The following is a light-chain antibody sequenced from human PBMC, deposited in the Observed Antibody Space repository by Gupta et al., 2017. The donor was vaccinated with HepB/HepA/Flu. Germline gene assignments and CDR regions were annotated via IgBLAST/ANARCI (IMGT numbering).Light chain of an antibody. V-gene: IGKV3-11*01. Sequence: EIVLTRSPATLALSPGERVALSCRASQNIRTSLAWYQHKPGQPPRLLIYDVSNRATGVPAKFAGSGSGTDFTLAISSLEPEDIAVYYCQQRNTWRRTFGQGTKVEI. CDR3: QQRNTWRRT. CDR2: DVS. CDR1: QNIRTS. J-gene: IGKJ1*01.